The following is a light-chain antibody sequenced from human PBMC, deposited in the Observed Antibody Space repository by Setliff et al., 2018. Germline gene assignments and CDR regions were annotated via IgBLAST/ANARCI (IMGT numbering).Light chain of an antibody. CDR1: SSDVGSYNL. J-gene: IGLJ3*02. Sequence: QSALTQPASVSGSPGQSITISCTGTSSDVGSYNLVSWYQQFPGKAPKLMIYEVSKRPSGVSNRFSGSKSGNTASLTISGLQAEDEADYYCCSYAGSRTYVMFGGGTKVTV. CDR2: EVS. CDR3: CSYAGSRTYVM. V-gene: IGLV2-23*02.